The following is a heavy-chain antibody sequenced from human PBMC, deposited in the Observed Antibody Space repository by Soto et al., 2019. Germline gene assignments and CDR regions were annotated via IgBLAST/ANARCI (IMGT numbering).Heavy chain of an antibody. CDR1: GGSVSSGSYY. CDR2: MSHGGTT. CDR3: AKGRELELPGAYDI. D-gene: IGHD1-1*01. J-gene: IGHJ3*02. V-gene: IGHV4-61*01. Sequence: QVQLQESGPGLVRPAETLSLTCTVSGGSVSSGSYYWTWLRQSPGKGLEWIGSMSHGGTTIYNPSLKSRVTISGDTSKNQFSLNLCSVTAADTAVYSWAKGRELELPGAYDIWGQGTMVTVSP.